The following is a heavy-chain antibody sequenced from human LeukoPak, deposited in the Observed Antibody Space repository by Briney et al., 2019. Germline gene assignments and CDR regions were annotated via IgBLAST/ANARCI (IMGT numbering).Heavy chain of an antibody. CDR1: GGAFSYYA. D-gene: IGHD1-1*01. CDR2: IIPILDIA. CDR3: ARDLVIQPPATPSSYGMDV. V-gene: IGHV1-69*04. Sequence: SVKVSCKASGGAFSYYAINWVRQAPGQGLEWMGRIIPILDIANYAQKFQGRVTITADKSTDTAHMELSSLRSEDTAVYYCARDLVIQPPATPSSYGMDVWGQGTTVTVSS. J-gene: IGHJ6*02.